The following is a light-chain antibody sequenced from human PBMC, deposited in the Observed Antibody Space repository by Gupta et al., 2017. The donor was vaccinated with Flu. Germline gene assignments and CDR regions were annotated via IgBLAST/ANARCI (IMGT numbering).Light chain of an antibody. V-gene: IGLV2-14*03. CDR1: SSDVGASNS. CDR2: DVS. Sequence: QSALTQPASVSGSPGQSITILCTVTSSDVGASNSVSWSQHHPGKAPKLMIYDVSDRPSGVSDRFSGSKSGNTASLTISGLQAEDEADYYCSSYTTRSTVVFGGGTKLTVL. J-gene: IGLJ2*01. CDR3: SSYTTRSTVV.